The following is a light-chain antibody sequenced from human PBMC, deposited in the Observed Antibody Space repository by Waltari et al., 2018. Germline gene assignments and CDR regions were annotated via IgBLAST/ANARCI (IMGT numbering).Light chain of an antibody. CDR3: MQAHQSPT. Sequence: IVMTQSPLSLSVTPGETASISCSPSQSHLHSSGYTYLDWYLQKPGQPPQLLICVGSVRDSGVPGRFRGSGEGTDFILNVSREAADYVGFYYCMQAHQSPTFGQGTRLEIK. J-gene: IGKJ5*01. V-gene: IGKV2-28*01. CDR2: VGS. CDR1: QSHLHSSGYTY.